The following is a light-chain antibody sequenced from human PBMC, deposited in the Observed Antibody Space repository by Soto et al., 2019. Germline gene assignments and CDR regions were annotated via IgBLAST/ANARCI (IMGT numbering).Light chain of an antibody. Sequence: QPVLTQSSSASASLGASVKLNCTLSSGHSSYIIAWHQQQPGKAPRYLMKLEGSGSYNKGSGVPDRFSGSSSGADRYLTISNLQSEDEADYYYETWDSNPHVVFGGGTKLTV. CDR3: ETWDSNPHVV. V-gene: IGLV4-60*03. CDR2: LEGSGSY. CDR1: SGHSSYI. J-gene: IGLJ2*01.